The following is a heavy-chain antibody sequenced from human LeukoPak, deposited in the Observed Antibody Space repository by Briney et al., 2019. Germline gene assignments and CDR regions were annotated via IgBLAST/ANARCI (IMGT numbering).Heavy chain of an antibody. CDR1: GFTFSSYS. D-gene: IGHD3-9*01. Sequence: GGSLRLSCAASGFTFSSYSMNWVRQAPGKGLEWVSSISSSSSYIYYADSVKGRFTISRDNAKNSLYLQMNSLRAEDTAVYYCAREDWENYYYMDVWGKGTTVTISS. V-gene: IGHV3-21*01. J-gene: IGHJ6*03. CDR3: AREDWENYYYMDV. CDR2: ISSSSSYI.